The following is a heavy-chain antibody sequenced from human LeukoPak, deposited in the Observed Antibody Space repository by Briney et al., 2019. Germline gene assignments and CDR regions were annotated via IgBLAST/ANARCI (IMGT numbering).Heavy chain of an antibody. V-gene: IGHV5-51*01. J-gene: IGHJ4*02. CDR2: IYAGDADT. D-gene: IGHD1-7*01. CDR3: ARFRGELMDGFDF. CDR1: GHRFSTDW. Sequence: GDSLKISCQGSGHRFSTDWIAWVRQMPGKGLECMGVIYAGDADTRYSPSFQGQVTISADKSLNTAYLQWTNLKASDTAMYYCARFRGELMDGFDFWGQGTLVTVSS.